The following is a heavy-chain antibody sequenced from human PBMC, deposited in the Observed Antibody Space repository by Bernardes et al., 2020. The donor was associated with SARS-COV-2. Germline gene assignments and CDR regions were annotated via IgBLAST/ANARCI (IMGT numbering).Heavy chain of an antibody. V-gene: IGHV3-7*03. CDR2: IKQDGSEK. D-gene: IGHD3-3*01. Sequence: GGSLRLSCEASDFTFSSSWMSWVRQAPGKGLEWVANIKQDGSEKYYVDSVKGRFTVSRDNAKKSLYLQMNSLRAEDTAVYYCASDLRFGYGMDVWGQGTTVTVSS. CDR1: DFTFSSSW. J-gene: IGHJ6*02. CDR3: ASDLRFGYGMDV.